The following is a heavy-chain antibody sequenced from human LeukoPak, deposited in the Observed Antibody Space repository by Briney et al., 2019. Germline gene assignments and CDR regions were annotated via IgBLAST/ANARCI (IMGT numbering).Heavy chain of an antibody. Sequence: GGSLRLSCAASGFTFSSYEMHWVRQAPGKGLEWVSYISSSGTTIYYADSVKGRFTISRDNAKNSLYLQMNSLRAEDTAVYYCARDQYGDYSFDPWGQGTLVTVSS. V-gene: IGHV3-48*03. CDR2: ISSSGTTI. D-gene: IGHD4-17*01. J-gene: IGHJ5*02. CDR3: ARDQYGDYSFDP. CDR1: GFTFSSYE.